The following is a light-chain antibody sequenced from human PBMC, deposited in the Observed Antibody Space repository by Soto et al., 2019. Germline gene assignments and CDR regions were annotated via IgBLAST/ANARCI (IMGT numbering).Light chain of an antibody. CDR3: QQYKTWLWT. CDR1: QSVNAN. Sequence: EVVMTQSPATLSVSPGERATLSCRASQSVNANLAWYQQKPGQAPRLLIHGASNRATGIPARFSGSGFGTEFILPISSLQSEDFAVYYCQQYKTWLWTFGQGTKVEI. CDR2: GAS. J-gene: IGKJ1*01. V-gene: IGKV3-15*01.